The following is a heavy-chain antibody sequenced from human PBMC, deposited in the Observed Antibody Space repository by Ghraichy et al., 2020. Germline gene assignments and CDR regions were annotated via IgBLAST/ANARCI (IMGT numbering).Heavy chain of an antibody. D-gene: IGHD2-21*01. CDR2: IWYDGSNK. J-gene: IGHJ4*02. V-gene: IGHV3-33*01. CDR1: GFTFSSYG. CDR3: ARNRGGPFVVVYFDY. Sequence: GKSLNISCAASGFTFSSYGMHWVRQAPGKGLEWVAVIWYDGSNKYYADSVKGRFTISRDNSKNTLYLQMNSLRAEDTAVYYCARNRGGPFVVVYFDYWGQGTLVTVSS.